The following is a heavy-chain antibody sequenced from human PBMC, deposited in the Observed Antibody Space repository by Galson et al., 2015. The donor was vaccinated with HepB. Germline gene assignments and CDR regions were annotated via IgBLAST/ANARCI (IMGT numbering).Heavy chain of an antibody. Sequence: SLRLSCAASGFTFSSYAMHWVRQAPGKGLEYVSAISSNGGSTYYADSVKGRSTISRDNSKNTLYLQMSSLRAEDTAVYYCANSRVGPVDYWGQGTLVTVSS. CDR2: ISSNGGST. CDR3: ANSRVGPVDY. CDR1: GFTFSSYA. J-gene: IGHJ4*02. D-gene: IGHD1-26*01. V-gene: IGHV3-64D*09.